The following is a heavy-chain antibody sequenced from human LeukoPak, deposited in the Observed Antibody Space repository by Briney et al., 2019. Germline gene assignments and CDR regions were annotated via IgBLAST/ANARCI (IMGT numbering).Heavy chain of an antibody. CDR2: ISYDGSNK. Sequence: GRSLRLSCAASGFTFSSYAMHWVRQAPGKGLEWVAVISYDGSNKYYAVSVKGRFTISRDNSKNTLYLQMNSLRAEDTAVYYCARGGSYYYYYYGMDVWGQGTTVTVSS. V-gene: IGHV3-30-3*01. CDR1: GFTFSSYA. D-gene: IGHD3-16*01. J-gene: IGHJ6*02. CDR3: ARGGSYYYYYYGMDV.